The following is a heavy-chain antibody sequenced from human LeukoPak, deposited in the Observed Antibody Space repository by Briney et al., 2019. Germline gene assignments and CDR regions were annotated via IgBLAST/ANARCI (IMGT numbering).Heavy chain of an antibody. CDR3: AKDLGSGSYYNFDY. Sequence: QPGRSLRLSCAASGFTFSSYGMHWVRQAPGKGLEWVTVIWYDGSNKYYADSVKGRFTISRDNSKNTLYLQMNSLRAEDTAVYYRAKDLGSGSYYNFDYWGQGTLVTVSS. V-gene: IGHV3-33*06. J-gene: IGHJ4*02. CDR1: GFTFSSYG. D-gene: IGHD3-10*01. CDR2: IWYDGSNK.